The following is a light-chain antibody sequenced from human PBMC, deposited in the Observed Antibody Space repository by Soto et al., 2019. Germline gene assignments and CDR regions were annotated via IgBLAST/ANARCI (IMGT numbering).Light chain of an antibody. V-gene: IGKV3-20*01. Sequence: EIVLTQSPGTLSLSPGERATLSCRASQSVPKNYLAWYQQKPGQAPRLLIYDASSRAAGIPDRFSGSGSGTDFTLPISRLEPEDFAVYYCQQCSISPLTFGGGTRVEIK. CDR1: QSVPKNY. J-gene: IGKJ4*01. CDR2: DAS. CDR3: QQCSISPLT.